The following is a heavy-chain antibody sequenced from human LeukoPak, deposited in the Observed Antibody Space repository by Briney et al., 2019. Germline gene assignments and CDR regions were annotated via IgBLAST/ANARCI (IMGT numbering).Heavy chain of an antibody. Sequence: GASVKVSCKASGYTFTSYYMHWVRQAPGQGLEWMGIINPSGGSTSYAQKFQGRVTMTRDTSTSTVYMELSSLRSEDTAVYYCAKFVAPLGGSGTGWGQGTLVTVSS. J-gene: IGHJ4*02. CDR1: GYTFTSYY. CDR2: INPSGGST. V-gene: IGHV1-46*01. D-gene: IGHD3-10*01. CDR3: AKFVAPLGGSGTG.